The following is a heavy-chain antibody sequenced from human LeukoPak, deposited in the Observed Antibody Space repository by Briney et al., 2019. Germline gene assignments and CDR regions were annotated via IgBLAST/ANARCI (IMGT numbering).Heavy chain of an antibody. V-gene: IGHV4-34*01. CDR1: GGSFSAYY. CDR3: ARGGWWDNWNRFDP. D-gene: IGHD1-1*01. Sequence: PSETLSLTCAVCGGSFSAYYWNWIRQTPGKGLEWIGEINHSGSTGYNPSLKSRVTISVDASKNQFSLKLTSVTAADTAVYYCARGGWWDNWNRFDPWGQGTLVTVSS. J-gene: IGHJ5*02. CDR2: INHSGST.